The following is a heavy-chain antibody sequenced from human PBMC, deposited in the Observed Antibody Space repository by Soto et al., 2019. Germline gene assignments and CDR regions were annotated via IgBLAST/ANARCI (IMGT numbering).Heavy chain of an antibody. V-gene: IGHV4-30-4*01. CDR3: ARGRGRYYDSSGNDY. CDR1: GGSISSGDYY. Sequence: SETLSLTCTVSGGSISSGDYYWSWIRQPPGKGLEWIGYIYYSGSTYCNPSLKSRVTISVDTSKNQFSLKLSSVTAADTAVYYCARGRGRYYDSSGNDYWGQGTLVTSPQ. J-gene: IGHJ4*02. CDR2: IYYSGST. D-gene: IGHD3-22*01.